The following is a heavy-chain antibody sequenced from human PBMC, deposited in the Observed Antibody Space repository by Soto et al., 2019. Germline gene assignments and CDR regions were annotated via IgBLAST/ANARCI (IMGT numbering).Heavy chain of an antibody. V-gene: IGHV3-30*03. CDR3: ATRGLIAARPLGLDY. J-gene: IGHJ4*02. D-gene: IGHD6-6*01. CDR1: GFTFSNYG. CDR2: ILYDGSNK. Sequence: PGGSLRLSCAASGFTFSNYGMHWVRQTPGKGLEWVALILYDGSNKYYADSVKGRFTISRDNSKNTLYLQMNSLRAEDTAVYYCATRGLIAARPLGLDYWGQGTLVTVSS.